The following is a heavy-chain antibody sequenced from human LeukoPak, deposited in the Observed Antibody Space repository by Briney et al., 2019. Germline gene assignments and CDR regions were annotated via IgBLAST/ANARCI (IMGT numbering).Heavy chain of an antibody. J-gene: IGHJ4*02. CDR1: GFTVSRKY. CDR2: IYSGAST. CDR3: ARANDFWSGYYTPQAPYFDY. Sequence: GGSLRLSCAASGFTVSRKYVSWVRQAPGKGLEWVSVIYSGASTYYADSVKGGFTISRDNSKNTLYLQMNSLRAEDTAVYYCARANDFWSGYYTPQAPYFDYWGQGTLVTVSS. V-gene: IGHV3-53*01. D-gene: IGHD3-3*01.